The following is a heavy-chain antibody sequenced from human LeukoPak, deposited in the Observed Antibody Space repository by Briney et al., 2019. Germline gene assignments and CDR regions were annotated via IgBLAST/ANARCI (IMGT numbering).Heavy chain of an antibody. CDR3: ARVRYTGYA. J-gene: IGHJ5*02. CDR1: GGSISSYY. CDR2: IYHSGST. Sequence: SETLSLTCTVSGGSISSYYWSWIRQPPGKGLEWIGYIYHSGSTYYNPSLKSRVTISVDRSKNQFSLKLSSVTAADTAVYYCARVRYTGYAWGQGTLVTVSS. D-gene: IGHD5-12*01. V-gene: IGHV4-59*12.